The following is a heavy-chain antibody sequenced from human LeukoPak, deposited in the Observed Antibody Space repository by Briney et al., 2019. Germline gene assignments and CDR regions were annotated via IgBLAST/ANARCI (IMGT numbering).Heavy chain of an antibody. V-gene: IGHV3-21*01. CDR3: ARDGGGHDFWSGSITYYFDY. J-gene: IGHJ4*02. CDR2: IISSSSYI. Sequence: PGGSLRLSCAASGFTFSSYSMNWVRQAPGKGLEWVSSIISSSSYIYYADSVKGRFTISRDNTKNSLYLQMNSLRAEDTAVYYCARDGGGHDFWSGSITYYFDYWGQGTLVTVSS. D-gene: IGHD3-3*01. CDR1: GFTFSSYS.